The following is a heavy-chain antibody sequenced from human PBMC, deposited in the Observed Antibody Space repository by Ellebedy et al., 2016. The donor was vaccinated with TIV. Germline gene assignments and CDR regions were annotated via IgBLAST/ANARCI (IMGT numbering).Heavy chain of an antibody. V-gene: IGHV3-30-3*01. CDR3: ARGSQLLLYPFDY. J-gene: IGHJ4*02. CDR2: ISYDGSNK. Sequence: PGGSLRLSCAASGFTFSSYAMHWVRQAPGKGLEWVAVISYDGSNKYYADSVKGRFTISRDNAKNSLYLQMNSLRAEDTAVYYCARGSQLLLYPFDYWGQGTLVTVSS. D-gene: IGHD2-2*02. CDR1: GFTFSSYA.